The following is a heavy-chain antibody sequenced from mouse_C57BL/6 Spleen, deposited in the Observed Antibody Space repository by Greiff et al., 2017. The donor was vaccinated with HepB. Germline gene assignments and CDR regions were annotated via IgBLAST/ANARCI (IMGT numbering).Heavy chain of an antibody. D-gene: IGHD2-1*01. CDR3: TRDGNYQFAY. Sequence: EVMLVESGEGLVKPGGSLKLSCAASGFTFSSYAMSWVRQTPEKRLEWVAYISSGGDYIYYADTVKGRFTISSDNARNTLYLQMSSLKSEDTAMYYGTRDGNYQFAYWGQGTLVTVSA. CDR2: ISSGGDYI. V-gene: IGHV5-9-1*02. CDR1: GFTFSSYA. J-gene: IGHJ3*01.